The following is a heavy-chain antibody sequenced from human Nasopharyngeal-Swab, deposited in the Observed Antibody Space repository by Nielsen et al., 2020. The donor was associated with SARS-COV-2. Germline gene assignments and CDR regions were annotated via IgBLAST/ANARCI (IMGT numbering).Heavy chain of an antibody. CDR3: ARSGTVGAPGFDY. Sequence: ASVKVSCKLSGYTFTTYAIHWVRHAPGQRLEWMAWINAGTGNREYSQRFQGRVTISADTSASTAYMELHSLRSEDTAVYYCARSGTVGAPGFDYWGQGTLVTVSS. D-gene: IGHD1-26*01. V-gene: IGHV1-3*01. CDR2: INAGTGNR. CDR1: GYTFTTYA. J-gene: IGHJ4*02.